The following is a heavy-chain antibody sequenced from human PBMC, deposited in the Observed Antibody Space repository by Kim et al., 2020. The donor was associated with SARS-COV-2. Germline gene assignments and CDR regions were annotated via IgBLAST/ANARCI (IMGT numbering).Heavy chain of an antibody. V-gene: IGHV3-21*01. CDR3: ARGRYGSGSN. J-gene: IGHJ4*02. CDR2: YI. D-gene: IGHD3-10*01. Sequence: YIYYADSVKGRFTISRDNAKNSLYLQMNSLRAEDTAVYYCARGRYGSGSNWGQGTLVTVSS.